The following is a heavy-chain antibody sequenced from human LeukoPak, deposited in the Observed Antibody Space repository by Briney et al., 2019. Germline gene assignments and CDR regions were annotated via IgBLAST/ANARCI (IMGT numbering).Heavy chain of an antibody. V-gene: IGHV4-34*01. D-gene: IGHD3-9*01. CDR1: GGSISSYY. CDR2: INHSGST. J-gene: IGHJ3*02. CDR3: ARGIRLIVLRYFDWLGPGDAFDI. Sequence: SETLSLTCTVSGGSISSYYWSWIRQPPGKGLEWIGEINHSGSTNYNPSLKSRVTISVDTSKNQFSLKLSSVTAADTAVYYCARGIRLIVLRYFDWLGPGDAFDIWGQGTMVTVSS.